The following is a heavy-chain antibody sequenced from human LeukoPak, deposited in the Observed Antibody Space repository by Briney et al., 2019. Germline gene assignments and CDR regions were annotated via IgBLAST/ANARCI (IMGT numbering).Heavy chain of an antibody. V-gene: IGHV3-53*01. CDR1: GFTVSSNY. D-gene: IGHD3-22*01. Sequence: GGSLRLSCAASGFTVSSNYMSWVRQGPGKGLECVSVISNDGDTYYADSVKGRFTISRDNSKNTLYLQMNSLRAEDTAVYYCAKDDYYDSSGYPTHWGQGTLVTVSS. CDR2: ISNDGDT. J-gene: IGHJ4*02. CDR3: AKDDYYDSSGYPTH.